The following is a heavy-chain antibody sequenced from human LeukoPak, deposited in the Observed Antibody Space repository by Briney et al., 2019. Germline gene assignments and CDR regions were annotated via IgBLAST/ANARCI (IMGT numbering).Heavy chain of an antibody. CDR3: ARVWYDYVWGSYRYSYYFDY. Sequence: SETLSLTCAVYGGSFSGYYWSWIRQPPGKGLEWIGEINHSGSTNYNPSLKSRVTISVDTSKNQFSLKLSSVTAADTAVYYCARVWYDYVWGSYRYSYYFDYWGQGTLVTISS. CDR1: GGSFSGYY. J-gene: IGHJ4*02. V-gene: IGHV4-34*01. CDR2: INHSGST. D-gene: IGHD3-16*02.